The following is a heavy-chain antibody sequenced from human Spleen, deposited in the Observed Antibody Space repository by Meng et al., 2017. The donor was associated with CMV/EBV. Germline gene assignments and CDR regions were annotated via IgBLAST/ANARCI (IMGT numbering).Heavy chain of an antibody. J-gene: IGHJ6*02. Sequence: GESLKISCAASGFTFSSHAMSWVRQAPGRGLEWVSAIHSAAGNTYYADSVKGRFTISRDNSKNTLYLQMNSLRAEDTAAYYCAKDEGYYGMDVWGQGTTVTVSS. CDR1: GFTFSSHA. V-gene: IGHV3-23*03. CDR2: IHSAAGNT. CDR3: AKDEGYYGMDV.